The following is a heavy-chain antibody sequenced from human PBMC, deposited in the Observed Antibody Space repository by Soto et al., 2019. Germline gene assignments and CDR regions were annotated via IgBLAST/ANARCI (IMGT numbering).Heavy chain of an antibody. D-gene: IGHD3-3*01. Sequence: ASVKVSGKASGYTFTSYYMHWVRQAPGQGLEWMGIINPCGGSTSYAQKFQGRVTMTRDTSTSTVYMELSSLRSEDTAVYYCARDNVFKSLEGREYYYGMDLWGQGTTVTVSS. CDR1: GYTFTSYY. V-gene: IGHV1-46*01. CDR2: INPCGGST. J-gene: IGHJ6*02. CDR3: ARDNVFKSLEGREYYYGMDL.